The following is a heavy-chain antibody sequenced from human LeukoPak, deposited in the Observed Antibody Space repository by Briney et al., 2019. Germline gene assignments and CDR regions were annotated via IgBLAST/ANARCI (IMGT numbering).Heavy chain of an antibody. CDR2: ISGSGGST. J-gene: IGHJ1*01. CDR1: GFSGFTFSSHA. Sequence: GGSLRLSCAASGFSGFTFSSHAMSWVRQAPGKGLEWVSAISGSGGSTYYADSVKGRFTVSRDNSKNTLYLQMNSLRAEDTAVYYCAKDRSGSYAAEYFQHWGQGTLVTVSS. V-gene: IGHV3-23*01. D-gene: IGHD1-26*01. CDR3: AKDRSGSYAAEYFQH.